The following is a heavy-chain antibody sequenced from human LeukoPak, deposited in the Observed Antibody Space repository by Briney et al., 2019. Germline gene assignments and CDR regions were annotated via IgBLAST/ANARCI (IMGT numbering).Heavy chain of an antibody. J-gene: IGHJ4*02. CDR1: GGSFSGYY. CDR2: INQSGST. CDR3: ARAVDSYGYSESYYFDY. Sequence: SETLSLTCAVYGGSFSGYYRSWIRQPPGKGLEWIGEINQSGSTNYNPSLKSRVTISVDRSKNQFSLKLSSVTAADTAVYYCARAVDSYGYSESYYFDYWGQGTLVTVSS. V-gene: IGHV4-34*01. D-gene: IGHD5-18*01.